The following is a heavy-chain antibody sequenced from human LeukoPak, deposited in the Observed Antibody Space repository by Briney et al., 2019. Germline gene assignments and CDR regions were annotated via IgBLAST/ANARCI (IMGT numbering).Heavy chain of an antibody. D-gene: IGHD3-10*01. CDR2: ISYDGSNK. V-gene: IGHV3-30*18. J-gene: IGHJ3*02. CDR3: AKDRDSGAIDI. Sequence: GSLRLSFAASGFTFSTYGMHWVRQAPGKGLEWVAVISYDGSNKYYADSVQGRFTISRDNSKNTLYLQMNSLRGEDTAVYYCAKDRDSGAIDIWGQGTMVTVSS. CDR1: GFTFSTYG.